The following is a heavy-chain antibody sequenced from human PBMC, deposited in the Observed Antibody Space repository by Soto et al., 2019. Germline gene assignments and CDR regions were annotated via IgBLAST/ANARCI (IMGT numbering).Heavy chain of an antibody. CDR2: IYYSGST. CDR3: ARVQPGTIDY. V-gene: IGHV4-59*01. D-gene: IGHD1-1*01. CDR1: GGSISSYN. Sequence: SETLSLTCTVSGGSISSYNWSWLRQPPGKGLEWIGYIYYSGSTNYNPSLKSRVTISVDTSKNQFSLKLSSVTAADTAVYYCARVQPGTIDYWGQGALVTVSS. J-gene: IGHJ4*02.